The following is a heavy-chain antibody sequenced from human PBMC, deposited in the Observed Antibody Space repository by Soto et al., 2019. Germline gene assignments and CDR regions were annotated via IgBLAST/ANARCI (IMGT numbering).Heavy chain of an antibody. J-gene: IGHJ4*02. Sequence: GGSLRLSCAASGFTFGSYWMHWVRQAPGKGLVWASRTNEDGSIINYADSVKGRFTISRDNAKDILYLEMNSLRVEDTAVYYCTRDIGGWGAYWGQGALVTVSS. CDR1: GFTFGSYW. V-gene: IGHV3-74*01. D-gene: IGHD3-10*01. CDR2: TNEDGSII. CDR3: TRDIGGWGAY.